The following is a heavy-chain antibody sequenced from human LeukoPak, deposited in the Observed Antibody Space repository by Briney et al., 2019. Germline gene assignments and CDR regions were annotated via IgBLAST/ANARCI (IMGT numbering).Heavy chain of an antibody. CDR2: ISYDGSNK. V-gene: IGHV3-30*04. D-gene: IGHD6-19*01. CDR3: ARDSGWYRGYFQH. Sequence: GGSLRLSCAASGFTFSSYTIHWVRQAPGKGLEWVAVISYDGSNKYFADSAKGRFTISRDNSKNTLYLQMNSLRAGDTAVYYCARDSGWYRGYFQHWGQGTLVTVSS. CDR1: GFTFSSYT. J-gene: IGHJ1*01.